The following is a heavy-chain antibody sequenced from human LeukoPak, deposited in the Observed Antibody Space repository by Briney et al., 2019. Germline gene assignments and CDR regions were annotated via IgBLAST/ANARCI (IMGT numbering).Heavy chain of an antibody. V-gene: IGHV4-34*01. CDR1: GGSFSGYY. J-gene: IGHJ4*02. CDR2: INHSGST. CDR3: ARGGRKRTSFDY. Sequence: KSSETLSLTCAVYGGSFSGYYWSWIRQPPGKGLEWIGEINHSGSTNYNPSLKSRVTISVDTSKNQFSLKLSSVTAADTAVYYCARGGRKRTSFDYWGQGTLVTVSS.